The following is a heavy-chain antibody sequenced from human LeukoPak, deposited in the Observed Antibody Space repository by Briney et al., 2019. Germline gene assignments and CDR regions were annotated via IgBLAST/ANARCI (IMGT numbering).Heavy chain of an antibody. CDR2: ISSSGSTI. CDR1: GFTFSSYE. J-gene: IGHJ4*02. D-gene: IGHD6-19*01. Sequence: GGSLRLSCAASGFTFSSYEMNWVRQAPGKGLEWVSYISSSGSTIYYADSVKGRFNISRDNAKNSLYLQMNSLRAEDTAVYYCARDVAVAGHRFDYWGQGTLVTVSS. V-gene: IGHV3-48*03. CDR3: ARDVAVAGHRFDY.